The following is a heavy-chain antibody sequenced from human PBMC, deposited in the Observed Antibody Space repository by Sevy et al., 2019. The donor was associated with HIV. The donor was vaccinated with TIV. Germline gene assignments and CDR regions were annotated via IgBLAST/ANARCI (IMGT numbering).Heavy chain of an antibody. CDR1: GFTLSSVG. V-gene: IGHV3-30*02. J-gene: IGHJ5*02. Sequence: GGSLRLSCAASGFTLSSVGIHWVRLTPGTGLEWLAFIGHDGNKYLYGASVKGRITTSRDNSKNTVSLQMNSLRVEDPAIYYCAKDYCVGNDCFLGWFDPRGQGTVVSVSS. CDR2: IGHDGNKY. CDR3: AKDYCVGNDCFLGWFDP. D-gene: IGHD2-21*01.